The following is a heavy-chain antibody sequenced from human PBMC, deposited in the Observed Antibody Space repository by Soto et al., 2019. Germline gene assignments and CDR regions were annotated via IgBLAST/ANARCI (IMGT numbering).Heavy chain of an antibody. CDR2: TIPALETT. CDR1: GGTFNMYA. D-gene: IGHD3-16*01. J-gene: IGHJ4*02. CDR3: TRSAGSGGVMGGFDY. V-gene: IGHV1-69*01. Sequence: QVQLVQSGAELKKPGSAVKVSCKASGGTFNMYAMNWVRQAPGQGPEWMGGTIPALETTNYAQKFQGRVTITVDESTNTAYLSLRRLTADDTAVYYCTRSAGSGGVMGGFDYWGQGTLVGVSS.